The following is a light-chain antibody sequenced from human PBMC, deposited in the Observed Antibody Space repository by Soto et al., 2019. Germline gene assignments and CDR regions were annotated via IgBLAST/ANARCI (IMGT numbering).Light chain of an antibody. CDR3: TSYTSSSSYV. V-gene: IGLV2-14*01. J-gene: IGLJ1*01. CDR2: EVT. Sequence: QSVLTQPASVSGSPGQSITISCSGTSDDVGGYNYVAWYQQYPGKAPKLMISEVTDRPSGVSNRFFGSKSGNTASLTISGLQAEDEADFYCTSYTSSSSYVLGTGTRVTVL. CDR1: SDDVGGYNY.